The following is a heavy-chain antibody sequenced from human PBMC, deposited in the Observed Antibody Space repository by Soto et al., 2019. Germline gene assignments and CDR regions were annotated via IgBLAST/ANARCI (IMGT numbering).Heavy chain of an antibody. CDR2: INHSGST. CDR3: ARGLWGHNWFDP. J-gene: IGHJ5*02. V-gene: IGHV4-34*01. D-gene: IGHD3-10*01. Sequence: SETLSLTCAVYGGSFSGYYWSWIRQPPGKGLEWIGEINHSGSTNYNPSLKSRVTISVDTSKNQFSLKLSSVTAADTAVYYCARGLWGHNWFDPWGQGTLVTVS. CDR1: GGSFSGYY.